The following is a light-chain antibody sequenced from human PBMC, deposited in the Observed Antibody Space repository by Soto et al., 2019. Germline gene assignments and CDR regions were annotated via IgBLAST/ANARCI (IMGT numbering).Light chain of an antibody. J-gene: IGKJ4*01. CDR3: PQYGSSAT. Sequence: EIVLTQSPGTLSLSPGERATLSCRASQSVSSSYLAWYQQKPGQAPRLLIYGASSRATGIPDRFSGSGSGTDFTLTISRLEPEDFAVYYCPQYGSSATFGGGTKV. V-gene: IGKV3-20*01. CDR1: QSVSSSY. CDR2: GAS.